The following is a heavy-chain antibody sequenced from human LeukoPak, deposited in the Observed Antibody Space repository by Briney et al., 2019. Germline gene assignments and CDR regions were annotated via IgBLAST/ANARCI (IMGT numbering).Heavy chain of an antibody. Sequence: ASVKVSCKASGYTFTGYYIHWVRQAPGQGLEWMGWINPNSGGTNYAQKFQGRVTMTRDTSISTAYMELSRLRSDDTAVYYCARDTPMDIVVVPAAIPYNWFDPWGQGTLVTVSS. CDR2: INPNSGGT. D-gene: IGHD2-2*02. J-gene: IGHJ5*02. V-gene: IGHV1-2*02. CDR1: GYTFTGYY. CDR3: ARDTPMDIVVVPAAIPYNWFDP.